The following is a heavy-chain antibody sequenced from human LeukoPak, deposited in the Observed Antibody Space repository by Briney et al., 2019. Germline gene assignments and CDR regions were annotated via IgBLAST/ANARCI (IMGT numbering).Heavy chain of an antibody. CDR2: IYYSGST. V-gene: IGHV4-39*01. D-gene: IGHD6-19*01. J-gene: IGHJ4*02. Sequence: NSSETLSPTCTVSGGSISSSRYYWGWIRQPPGKGLEWVGNIYYSGSTYYNPSLKSRVTISVDTSKNQFSLKLSSVTAADTAVYYCAGPRIAVAGLGPFDYWGQGTLVTVSS. CDR1: GGSISSSRYY. CDR3: AGPRIAVAGLGPFDY.